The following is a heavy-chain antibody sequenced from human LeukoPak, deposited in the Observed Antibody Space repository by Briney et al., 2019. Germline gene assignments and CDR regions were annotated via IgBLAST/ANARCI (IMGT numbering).Heavy chain of an antibody. CDR1: GFTFSSYA. D-gene: IGHD3-10*01. J-gene: IGHJ4*02. CDR2: ISGSGGST. Sequence: GGSLRLSCAASGFTFSSYAMSWVRQAPGKGLEWVSAISGSGGSTYYADSVKGRFTISRDNSKNTLYLQMNSLRAEDTAVYYCAKDRYYYGSGSYYQDWGQGTLVTVSS. V-gene: IGHV3-23*01. CDR3: AKDRYYYGSGSYYQD.